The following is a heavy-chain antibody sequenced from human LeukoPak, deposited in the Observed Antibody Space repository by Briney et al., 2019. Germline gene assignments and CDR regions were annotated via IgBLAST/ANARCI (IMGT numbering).Heavy chain of an antibody. CDR2: IFYSGST. Sequence: SETLSLTCTVSGGPISTSNYYWGWIRQPPGKGLEWIGNIFYSGSTYYSPSLKSRVTISVDTSKNQFSLKLSSVTAADTAVYYCARALYYYYMDVWGKGTTVTVSS. CDR1: GGPISTSNYY. CDR3: ARALYYYYMDV. J-gene: IGHJ6*03. V-gene: IGHV4-39*07.